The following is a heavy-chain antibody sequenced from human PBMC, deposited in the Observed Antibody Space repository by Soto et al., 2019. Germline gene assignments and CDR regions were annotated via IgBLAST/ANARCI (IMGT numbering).Heavy chain of an antibody. CDR1: AGSISTINYY. Sequence: QVQLQESGPGPVRPSQTLSLTCTVSAGSISTINYYWSWIRQHPEKGLEWIGHISYSGSTFYHSSLKSRVTISLDTSKKQFSLTLTSVTAADTAVYYCARSAQWDGFDPWGQGTMVTVSS. J-gene: IGHJ3*01. CDR2: ISYSGST. V-gene: IGHV4-31*03. D-gene: IGHD2-8*01. CDR3: ARSAQWDGFDP.